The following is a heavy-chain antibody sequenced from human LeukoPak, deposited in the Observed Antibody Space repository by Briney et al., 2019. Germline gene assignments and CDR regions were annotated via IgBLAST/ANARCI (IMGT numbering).Heavy chain of an antibody. V-gene: IGHV3-33*08. J-gene: IGHJ4*02. D-gene: IGHD3-10*01. Sequence: PGGSLRLSCAASGFTFSSYSMNWVRQAPGKGLEWVAVIWYDGSNKYYADSVKGRFTISRDNSKNTLYLQMNSLRAEDTAVYYCARDRDYYFDYWGQGTLVTVSS. CDR2: IWYDGSNK. CDR3: ARDRDYYFDY. CDR1: GFTFSSYS.